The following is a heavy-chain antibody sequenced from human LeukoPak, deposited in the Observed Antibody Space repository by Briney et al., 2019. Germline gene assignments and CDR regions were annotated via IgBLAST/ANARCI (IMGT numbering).Heavy chain of an antibody. D-gene: IGHD2-15*01. CDR1: GGSISSSNW. J-gene: IGHJ4*02. CDR3: ARDGLGYCSGGSCFRAGYFDY. Sequence: SGTLSLTCAVSGGSISSSNWWSWVRQPPGKGLEWIGEIYHSGRTNYNPSLKSRVTISVDKSKNQFSLKLSSVTAADTAVYYCARDGLGYCSGGSCFRAGYFDYWGQGTLVTVSS. V-gene: IGHV4-4*02. CDR2: IYHSGRT.